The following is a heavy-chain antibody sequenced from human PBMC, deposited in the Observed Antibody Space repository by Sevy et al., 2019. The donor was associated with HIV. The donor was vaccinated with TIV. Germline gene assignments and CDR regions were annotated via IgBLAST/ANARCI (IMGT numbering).Heavy chain of an antibody. CDR2: VSYDGSTK. CDR1: GFTFSNYG. CDR3: AKGSKATDSAFDL. V-gene: IGHV3-30*18. J-gene: IGHJ3*01. Sequence: GGSLRLSCAASGFTFSNYGMHWVLQAPGKGLEWVAVVSYDGSTKYYADFVKGRFTISRDNSKNTVYLQMNTLRTEDTAVFYCAKGSKATDSAFDLWGQGTMVTVSS. D-gene: IGHD1-26*01.